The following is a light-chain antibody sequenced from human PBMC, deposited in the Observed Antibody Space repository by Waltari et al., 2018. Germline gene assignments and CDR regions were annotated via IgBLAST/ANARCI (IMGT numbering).Light chain of an antibody. CDR3: LQYHGLLFT. V-gene: IGKV3D-15*01. CDR2: SAN. CDR1: QTVGRF. J-gene: IGKJ4*01. Sequence: EIVMTQSPATLSVSPGETATLSCRASQTVGRFLAWYQQKPGQAPKLLVHSANVRATHIPATFTGIGSVTDFRSATCSLEPLHASLFRFLQYHGLLFTFGGGSKV.